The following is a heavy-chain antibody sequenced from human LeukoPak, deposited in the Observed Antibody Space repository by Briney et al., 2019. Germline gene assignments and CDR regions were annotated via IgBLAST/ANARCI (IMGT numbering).Heavy chain of an antibody. CDR3: AKDSLCGASICYRHFDY. V-gene: IGHV3-33*03. CDR1: GFTFSSYG. Sequence: GRSLRLSSAASGFTFSSYGIDWVRHAPDKGLEWVAVIWYDGSNKYYADSVKGRFTISRDNNRDSLFLQMNSLTTEDTAIYYCAKDSLCGASICYRHFDYWGQGTLVTVSS. J-gene: IGHJ4*02. CDR2: IWYDGSNK. D-gene: IGHD2-2*01.